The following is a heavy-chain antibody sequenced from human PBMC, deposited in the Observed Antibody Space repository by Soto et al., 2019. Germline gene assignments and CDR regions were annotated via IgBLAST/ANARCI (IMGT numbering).Heavy chain of an antibody. Sequence: PSETLSLTCTVSGGSISSGGYYWSWIRQHPGKGLEWIGYIYYSGSTYYNPSLKSRVTISVDTSKNQFSLKLSSVTAADTAVYYCAREVGYYDSSGSPPEHYGMDVWGQGTTVTVSS. CDR1: GGSISSGGYY. CDR2: IYYSGST. J-gene: IGHJ6*02. D-gene: IGHD3-22*01. V-gene: IGHV4-31*03. CDR3: AREVGYYDSSGSPPEHYGMDV.